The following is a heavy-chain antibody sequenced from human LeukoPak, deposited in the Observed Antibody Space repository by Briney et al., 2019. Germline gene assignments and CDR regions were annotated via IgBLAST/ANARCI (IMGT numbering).Heavy chain of an antibody. CDR1: GGSFSGYY. D-gene: IGHD6-19*01. CDR3: ASSGWYSYFQH. J-gene: IGHJ1*01. CDR2: INHSGST. V-gene: IGHV4-34*01. Sequence: TXSLXCAVYGGSFSGYYWSWIRQPPGKGLEWIGEINHSGSTNYNPSLKSRVTISVDTSKNQFSLKLSSVTAADTAVYYCASSGWYSYFQHWGQGTLVTVSS.